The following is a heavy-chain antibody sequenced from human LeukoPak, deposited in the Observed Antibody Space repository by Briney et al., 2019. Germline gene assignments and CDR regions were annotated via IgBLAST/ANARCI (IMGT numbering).Heavy chain of an antibody. D-gene: IGHD3-22*01. J-gene: IGHJ4*02. Sequence: PSETLSLTCTVSGYSISSGYYWGWIRQPPGKGLEWIGSIYHSGSTYYNPSLKSRVTISVDTSENQFSLKLSSVTAADTAVYYCARDLPIPTYYYDSSGLGDYWGQGTLVTVSS. V-gene: IGHV4-38-2*02. CDR2: IYHSGST. CDR1: GYSISSGYY. CDR3: ARDLPIPTYYYDSSGLGDY.